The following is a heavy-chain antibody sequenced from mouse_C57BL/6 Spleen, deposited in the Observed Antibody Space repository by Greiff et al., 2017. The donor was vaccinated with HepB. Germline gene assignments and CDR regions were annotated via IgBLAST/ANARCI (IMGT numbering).Heavy chain of an antibody. V-gene: IGHV1-4*01. J-gene: IGHJ3*01. D-gene: IGHD1-1*01. CDR3: ASPYYGSSYPAWFAY. CDR1: GYTFTSYT. CDR2: INPSSGYT. Sequence: VQLQQSGAELARPGASVKMSCKASGYTFTSYTMHWVKQRPGQGLEWIGYINPSSGYTKYNQKFKDKATLTADKSSSTAYMQLSSLSSEAAAVYYCASPYYGSSYPAWFAYWGQGTLVTVSA.